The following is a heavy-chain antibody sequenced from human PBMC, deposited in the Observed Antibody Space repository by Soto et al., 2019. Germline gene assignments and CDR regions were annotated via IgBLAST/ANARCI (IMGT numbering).Heavy chain of an antibody. Sequence: QVQLVESGGGVVQPGRSLRLSCAASGFTFSSYGMHWVRQAPGKGLEWVAVISYDGSNKYYADSVKGRFTISRDNSKNTLYLQMNSLRAEDTAVYYCAKDWGGDYGEYVGYFDYWGQGTLVTVSS. V-gene: IGHV3-30*18. CDR1: GFTFSSYG. D-gene: IGHD4-17*01. J-gene: IGHJ4*02. CDR3: AKDWGGDYGEYVGYFDY. CDR2: ISYDGSNK.